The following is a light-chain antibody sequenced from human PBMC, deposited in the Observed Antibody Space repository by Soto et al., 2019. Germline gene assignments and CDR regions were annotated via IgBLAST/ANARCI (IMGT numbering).Light chain of an antibody. Sequence: IQLTQSPSSLSASVGDRVTITCRASQGINKFLAWYQQRPGKAPQLLVYGASTLQSGVPSRFSGSGSGTDFTLSISSLQPEDFATYYWQQLTNVRFPFGQGTKLDIK. V-gene: IGKV1-9*01. CDR1: QGINKF. CDR3: QQLTNVRFP. CDR2: GAS. J-gene: IGKJ2*01.